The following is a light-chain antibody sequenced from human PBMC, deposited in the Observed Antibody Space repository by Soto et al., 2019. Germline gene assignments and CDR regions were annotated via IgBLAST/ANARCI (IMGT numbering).Light chain of an antibody. CDR2: DAS. V-gene: IGKV3D-15*01. CDR3: QQYDGLSIT. CDR1: QSVSRK. Sequence: IVITPSPSTLSVSTCEGATLSCRASQSVSRKLVWCQQKPGQAPKLLIYDASTRATGIPERFSGSGSGTDFTLTISRLESEDIAVYYCQQYDGLSITFGQGTRLEIK. J-gene: IGKJ5*01.